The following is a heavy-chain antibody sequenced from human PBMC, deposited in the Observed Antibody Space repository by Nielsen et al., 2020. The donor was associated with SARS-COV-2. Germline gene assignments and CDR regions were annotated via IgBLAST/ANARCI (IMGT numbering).Heavy chain of an antibody. Sequence: SETLSLTCTVSGGSISSHNYYWSWIRKHPGKGLEWIGYIFHSGLTYDNPSLKNRLIMSVDTSKNQFSLKLNSVTAADTAVYYCARATLTGYYNDAFDIWGQGTMVIVSS. CDR1: GGSISSHNYY. D-gene: IGHD3-9*01. CDR3: ARATLTGYYNDAFDI. V-gene: IGHV4-31*03. J-gene: IGHJ3*02. CDR2: IFHSGLT.